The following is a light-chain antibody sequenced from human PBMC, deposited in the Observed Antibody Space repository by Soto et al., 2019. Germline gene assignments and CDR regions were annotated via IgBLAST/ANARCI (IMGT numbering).Light chain of an antibody. J-gene: IGKJ1*01. Sequence: EIVLTQSPATGSVSPGERSTLSCVASQSVSSNLAWYQQKPGQAPRLLIYGASNRATGIPARFSGSGSGTDFTLTISNLEPEDFAVYYCQQHSHWPPWTFGQGTKVDIK. V-gene: IGKV3-11*01. CDR2: GAS. CDR1: QSVSSN. CDR3: QQHSHWPPWT.